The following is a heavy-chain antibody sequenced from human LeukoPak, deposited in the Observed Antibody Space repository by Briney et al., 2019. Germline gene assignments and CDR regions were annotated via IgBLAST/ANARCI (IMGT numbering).Heavy chain of an antibody. CDR3: ARAGYCSGGSCYSYYYYNYMDV. D-gene: IGHD2-15*01. CDR1: GFTFSSYW. CDR2: IKQDGSEK. J-gene: IGHJ6*03. Sequence: GGSLRLSCAASGFTFSSYWMSWVRQAPGKGLEWVANIKQDGSEKYYVDSVKGRFTISRDNAKNSLYLQMNSLRAEDTAVYYCARAGYCSGGSCYSYYYYNYMDVWGKGTTVTVSS. V-gene: IGHV3-7*01.